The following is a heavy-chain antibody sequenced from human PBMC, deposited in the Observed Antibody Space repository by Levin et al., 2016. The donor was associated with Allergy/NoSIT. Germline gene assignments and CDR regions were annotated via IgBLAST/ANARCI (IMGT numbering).Heavy chain of an antibody. CDR2: IYPDDSDI. CDR3: ARVSRDGHNYYDY. D-gene: IGHD5-24*01. J-gene: IGHJ4*02. CDR1: GYSFTTYW. V-gene: IGHV5-51*01. Sequence: GESLKISCKASGYSFTTYWIGWVRQMPGKGLEWMGIIYPDDSDIRYTPDFQGQVTISVDKSINTAYLQWSGLKASDTAKYYCARVSRDGHNYYDYWGQGTLVSVSP.